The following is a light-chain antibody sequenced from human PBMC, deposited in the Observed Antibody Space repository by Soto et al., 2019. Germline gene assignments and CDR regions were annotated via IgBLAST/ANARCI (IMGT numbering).Light chain of an antibody. CDR2: GAS. CDR3: QLYDNWPPTFT. Sequence: EIVMTQSPATLSVSPGERATLSCRASQSVTSNLAWYQQKPGQAPRLLIYGASTRATGIPARFSGSGSGTEFTLTISSLQSEDFAVYYCQLYDNWPPTFTFGPGTKVHIK. J-gene: IGKJ3*01. CDR1: QSVTSN. V-gene: IGKV3-15*01.